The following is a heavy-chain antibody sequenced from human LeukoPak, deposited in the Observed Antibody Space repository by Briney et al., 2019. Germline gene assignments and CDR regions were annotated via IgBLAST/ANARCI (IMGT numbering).Heavy chain of an antibody. CDR1: GGSISSYY. D-gene: IGHD3-3*01. V-gene: IGHV4-59*12. CDR3: ARWSVGGFDY. CDR2: IYHSGST. Sequence: SETLSLTCTVSGGSISSYYWSWIRQPPGKGLEWIGYIYHSGSTYYNPSLKSRVTISVDRSKNQFSLKLSSVTAADTAVYYCARWSVGGFDYWGQGTLVTVSS. J-gene: IGHJ4*02.